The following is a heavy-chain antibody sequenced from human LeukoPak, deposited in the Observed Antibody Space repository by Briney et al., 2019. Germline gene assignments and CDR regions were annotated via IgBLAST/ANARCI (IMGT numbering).Heavy chain of an antibody. CDR2: IYYSGST. CDR1: GGSISSSSYY. D-gene: IGHD5-24*01. Sequence: PSETLSLTCTVSGGSISSSSYYWGWIRQPPGKGLEWIGSIYYSGSTYYNPSPKSRVTISVDTSKNQFSLKLSSVTAADTAVYYCARAVEMATNTFDYWGQGTLVTVSS. CDR3: ARAVEMATNTFDY. J-gene: IGHJ4*02. V-gene: IGHV4-39*01.